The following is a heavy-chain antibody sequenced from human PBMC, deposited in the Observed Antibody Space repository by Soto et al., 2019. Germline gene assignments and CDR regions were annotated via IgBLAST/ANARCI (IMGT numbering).Heavy chain of an antibody. D-gene: IGHD2-21*02. J-gene: IGHJ3*02. Sequence: QVQLQESGPGLVKPSGTLSLTCAVSGGSVSSSNWWSWVRQSPGKGLEWMGEIYHSGSAHYNPSLKRRATISLDKSTTQLSLRLTSVTAAETAVYYCAMVPGVVVSADDAFDIWGPGTRVIVSS. V-gene: IGHV4-4*02. CDR3: AMVPGVVVSADDAFDI. CDR1: GGSVSSSNW. CDR2: IYHSGSA.